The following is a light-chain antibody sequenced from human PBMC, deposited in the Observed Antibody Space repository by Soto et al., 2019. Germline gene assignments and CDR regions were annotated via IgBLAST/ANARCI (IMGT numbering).Light chain of an antibody. CDR3: KSYAGSNTYV. Sequence: QSVLTPPPSASLSAGQSVTISCTGTKNDIGVYGFVSWYQHHPGKAPRLIIYEVVQRPSGVPGRFSGSKSGITASLTVSGLQAADEADYFCKSYAGSNTYVFGSGTKVIV. J-gene: IGLJ1*01. CDR1: KNDIGVYGF. V-gene: IGLV2-8*01. CDR2: EVV.